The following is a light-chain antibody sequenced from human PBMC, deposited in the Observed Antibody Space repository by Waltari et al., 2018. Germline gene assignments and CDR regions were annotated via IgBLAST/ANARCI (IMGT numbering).Light chain of an antibody. CDR2: DVS. Sequence: QSALTQPASVSGSPGQSITIPCTGTSSDVGGYNYVSWYQQHPGKVPKLLIFDVSNRPSGVSYRFSGSTSDNTASLTNSGLRAEDESDYYCCSFTSSGTWVFGGGTKLTVL. J-gene: IGLJ3*02. CDR3: CSFTSSGTWV. CDR1: SSDVGGYNY. V-gene: IGLV2-14*01.